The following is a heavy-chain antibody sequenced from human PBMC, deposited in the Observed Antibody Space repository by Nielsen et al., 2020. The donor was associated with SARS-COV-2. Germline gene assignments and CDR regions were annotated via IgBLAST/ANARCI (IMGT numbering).Heavy chain of an antibody. D-gene: IGHD5-18*01. CDR2: IRYDGSQK. J-gene: IGHJ4*02. Sequence: GESLKISCAASGFTFSNYWMSWVRQAPGKGLEWVANIRYDGSQKSYVDSVKGRFSISRDNAKKSVYLQMNSLRAEDTAVYYCAKDSGWIQQYWGQGTLVTVSS. CDR3: AKDSGWIQQY. V-gene: IGHV3-7*03. CDR1: GFTFSNYW.